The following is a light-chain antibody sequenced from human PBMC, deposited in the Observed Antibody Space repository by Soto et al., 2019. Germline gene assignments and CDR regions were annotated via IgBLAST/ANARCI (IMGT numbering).Light chain of an antibody. CDR2: GAS. CDR1: QSVSSK. CDR3: QHYSTWLWT. Sequence: EIVMTQSPATLSVSPGERATLSCRAGQSVSSKLAWYQQKPGQGPRLLIYGASTRATGIPARFSGSGSGTEFTLTISSLQSEDFAVYYCQHYSTWLWTFGQGTKVEIK. V-gene: IGKV3-15*01. J-gene: IGKJ1*01.